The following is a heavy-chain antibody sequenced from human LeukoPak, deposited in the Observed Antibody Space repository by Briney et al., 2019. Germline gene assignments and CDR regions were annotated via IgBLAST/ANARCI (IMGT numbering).Heavy chain of an antibody. CDR1: GYTFTSYG. CDR3: ARGSDYGDLGGIDY. D-gene: IGHD4-17*01. CDR2: ISAYNGNT. Sequence: APVKVSCKASGYTFTSYGISWVRQAPGQGLEWMGWISAYNGNTNHAQKLQGRVTMTTDTSTSTAYMELRSLRSDDTAVYYCARGSDYGDLGGIDYWGQGTLVTVSS. V-gene: IGHV1-18*01. J-gene: IGHJ4*02.